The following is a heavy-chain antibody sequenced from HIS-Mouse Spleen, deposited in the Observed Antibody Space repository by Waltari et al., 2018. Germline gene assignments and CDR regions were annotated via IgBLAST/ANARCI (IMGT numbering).Heavy chain of an antibody. CDR3: AGGVGSSWYYFDY. J-gene: IGHJ4*02. CDR2: IYSGGST. Sequence: EVQLVESGGGLIQPGGSLRLSCAASGFTVGSHYMAWFRQAPGKGLEWVSVIYSGGSTYYADSVKGRFTISRDNSKNTLYLQMNSLRAEDTAVYYCAGGVGSSWYYFDYWGQGTLVTVSS. CDR1: GFTVGSHY. D-gene: IGHD6-13*01. V-gene: IGHV3-53*01.